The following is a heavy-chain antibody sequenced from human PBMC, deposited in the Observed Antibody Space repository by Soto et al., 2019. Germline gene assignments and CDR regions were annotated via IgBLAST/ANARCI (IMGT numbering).Heavy chain of an antibody. CDR1: GFIFSNYV. CDR3: ANTPRRVGPIDY. Sequence: DVQLLDSGGGLVQPGGSLRLSCAASGFIFSNYVMSWVRQTPGKGLEWVSGISGRGDNTYYADSVKGRFTVSRDNSKNTLYLQMDRLRAEDTDVYYCANTPRRVGPIDYRGQGTLVTVSS. V-gene: IGHV3-23*01. D-gene: IGHD2-15*01. J-gene: IGHJ4*02. CDR2: ISGRGDNT.